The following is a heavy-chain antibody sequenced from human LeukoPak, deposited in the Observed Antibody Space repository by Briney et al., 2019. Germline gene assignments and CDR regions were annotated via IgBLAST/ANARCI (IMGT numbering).Heavy chain of an antibody. CDR1: GYTFTGYY. D-gene: IGHD1-14*01. CDR3: ARGSFRSATGGFDY. CDR2: IIPIFGTA. J-gene: IGHJ4*02. Sequence: SVKVSCKASGYTFTGYYMHWVRQAPGQGLEWMGGIIPIFGTANYAQKFQGRVTITTDESTSTAYMELSSLRSEDTAVYYCARGSFRSATGGFDYWGQGTLVTVSS. V-gene: IGHV1-69*05.